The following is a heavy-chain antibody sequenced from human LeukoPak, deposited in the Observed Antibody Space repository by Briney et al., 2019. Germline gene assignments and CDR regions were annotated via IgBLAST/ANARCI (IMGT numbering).Heavy chain of an antibody. V-gene: IGHV2-5*02. CDR1: GFSLRTSEVA. D-gene: IGHD3-10*01. CDR2: IYWDDDK. CDR3: AHHLSGPGGFHY. J-gene: IGHJ4*02. Sequence: SGPTLVKPTQTLTLTCTFSGFSLRTSEVAVGWIRQPSGKALEWLALIYWDDDKRYSPSLKSRLTITKDTSKNQVVLTMTNMDPVDTATYYCAHHLSGPGGFHYWGQGTLVTVSS.